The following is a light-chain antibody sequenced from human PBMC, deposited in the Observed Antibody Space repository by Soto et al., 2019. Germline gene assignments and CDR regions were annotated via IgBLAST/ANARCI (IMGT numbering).Light chain of an antibody. CDR1: RSNIGAGYH. CDR3: QSYDSSLSGSV. V-gene: IGLV1-40*01. CDR2: GNS. J-gene: IGLJ3*02. Sequence: QSVLTQPPSVSGAPGQRVTISCTGSRSNIGAGYHVHWYQQLPGTAPKLLIYGNSNRPSGVSDRFSGSKSGTSASLAITGLQAEDEADYYCQSYDSSLSGSVFGGGTQLTVL.